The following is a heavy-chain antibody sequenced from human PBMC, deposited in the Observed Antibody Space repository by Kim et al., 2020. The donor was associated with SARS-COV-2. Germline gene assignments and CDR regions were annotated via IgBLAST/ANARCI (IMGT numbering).Heavy chain of an antibody. CDR1: GNTFTSYD. D-gene: IGHD7-27*01. CDR3: ARGPRNWGVDY. CDR2: MNPNSGNT. J-gene: IGHJ4*02. V-gene: IGHV1-8*02. Sequence: ASVKVSCKASGNTFTSYDINWVRQATGQGPEWMGWMNPNSGNTGYAQKFQGRVTMTRDASISTAYMELSSLRSEDTAVYYCARGPRNWGVDYWGQGTLVTVSS.